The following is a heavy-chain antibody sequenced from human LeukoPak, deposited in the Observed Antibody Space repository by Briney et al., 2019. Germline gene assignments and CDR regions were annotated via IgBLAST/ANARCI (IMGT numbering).Heavy chain of an antibody. D-gene: IGHD2-15*01. Sequence: GRSLRLSCAASGFSFSNYVMYWVRQAPGKGLEWVAVISYDGNNKYYADSVKGRFTISRDNSKNTLYLQMSSLRGEDTAVYYCAKGLQVAEPPDYWGQGILVTVPS. CDR2: ISYDGNNK. CDR1: GFSFSNYV. CDR3: AKGLQVAEPPDY. V-gene: IGHV3-30*18. J-gene: IGHJ4*02.